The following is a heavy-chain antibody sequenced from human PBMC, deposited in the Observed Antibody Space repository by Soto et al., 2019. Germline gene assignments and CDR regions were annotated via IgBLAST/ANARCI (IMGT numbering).Heavy chain of an antibody. Sequence: GGSLRLSCAASGFTFSNYAMSWVRQAPGKGLEWVSAISGSGGSAYYADSMKGRFTISRDNSKNTLYLRMNSLRAEDTAVYYCAKDQAYNTLDFDYWGQGTLVTVSS. D-gene: IGHD1-1*01. V-gene: IGHV3-23*01. CDR1: GFTFSNYA. CDR3: AKDQAYNTLDFDY. CDR2: ISGSGGSA. J-gene: IGHJ4*02.